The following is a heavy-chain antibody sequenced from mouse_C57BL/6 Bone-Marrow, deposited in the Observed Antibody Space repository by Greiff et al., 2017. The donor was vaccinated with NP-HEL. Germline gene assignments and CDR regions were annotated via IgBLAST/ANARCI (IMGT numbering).Heavy chain of an antibody. V-gene: IGHV5-9*01. CDR2: ISGGGGNT. Sequence: VQLQESGGGLVKPGGSLKLSCAASGFTFSSYTMSWVRQTPEKRLEWVATISGGGGNTYYPDSVKGRFTISRDNAKNTLYLQMSSLRSEDTALYYCASDYYGSDWYFDVWGTGTTVTVSS. CDR3: ASDYYGSDWYFDV. J-gene: IGHJ1*03. D-gene: IGHD1-1*01. CDR1: GFTFSSYT.